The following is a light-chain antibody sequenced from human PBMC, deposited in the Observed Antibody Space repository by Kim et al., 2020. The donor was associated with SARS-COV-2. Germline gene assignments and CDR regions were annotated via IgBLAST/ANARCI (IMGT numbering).Light chain of an antibody. CDR2: AAS. CDR1: QGISSY. V-gene: IGKV1-8*01. CDR3: QQYYSDSRT. Sequence: ASTGDRVTITCRASQGISSYLAWYQQKPGKAPKLLIYAASTLQSVVPSRFTGSGSGTDFTLTISCLQSEDFATYYCQQYYSDSRTFGQGTKVDIK. J-gene: IGKJ1*01.